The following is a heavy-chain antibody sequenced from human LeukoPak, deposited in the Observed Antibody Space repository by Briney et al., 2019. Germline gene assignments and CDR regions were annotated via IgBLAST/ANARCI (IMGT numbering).Heavy chain of an antibody. J-gene: IGHJ4*02. D-gene: IGHD3-10*01. Sequence: PSETLSLTCTVSGGSISSYSWSWIRQPPGKGLEWIGYIHYSGGANYNPSLKSRVTFSVDTSKNQFSLTLSSVTAADTAVYYCARYGSGKYMDCWGQGTLVTVSS. CDR2: IHYSGGA. CDR1: GGSISSYS. V-gene: IGHV4-59*08. CDR3: ARYGSGKYMDC.